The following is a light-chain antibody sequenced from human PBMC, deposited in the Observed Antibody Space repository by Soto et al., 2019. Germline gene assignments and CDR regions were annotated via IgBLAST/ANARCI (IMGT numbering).Light chain of an antibody. CDR1: QTIDSW. CDR2: KAS. J-gene: IGKJ1*01. Sequence: DIQMTQYNSTLSASVGDRVTITCRASQTIDSWLAWYQQRPGKPPNLLIYKASTLASGVPSRFSGSGSGTEFTLTINSLQPDDFATYYCQQYHIYSGTFGQGTNVDVK. CDR3: QQYHIYSGT. V-gene: IGKV1-5*03.